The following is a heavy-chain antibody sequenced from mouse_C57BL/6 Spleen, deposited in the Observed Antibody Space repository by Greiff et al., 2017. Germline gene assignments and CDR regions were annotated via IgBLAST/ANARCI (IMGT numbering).Heavy chain of an antibody. V-gene: IGHV1-50*01. J-gene: IGHJ4*01. D-gene: IGHD1-1*01. CDR1: GYTFTSYW. Sequence: VQLQQPGAELVKPGASVKLSCKASGYTFTSYWMQWVKQRPGQGLEWIGEIDPSDSYTNYNQKFKGKATLTVDTSSSTAYMQLSSLTSEDSAVYYCARSGVTTVVATDYAMDYWGQGTSVTVSS. CDR2: IDPSDSYT. CDR3: ARSGVTTVVATDYAMDY.